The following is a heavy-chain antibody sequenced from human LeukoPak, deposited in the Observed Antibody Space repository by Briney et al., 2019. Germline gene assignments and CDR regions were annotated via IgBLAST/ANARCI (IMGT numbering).Heavy chain of an antibody. CDR3: ARVLLDYFDSNGYPDY. CDR2: IYFNGNT. D-gene: IGHD3-22*01. J-gene: IGHJ4*02. V-gene: IGHV4-30-4*01. Sequence: PSQTLSLTCTVSGGSISSGNYYWSWIRQPPGKGLEWIGYIYFNGNTYYNPPLTSRVTMSVDTSTNQFSLKLSSVTAADTAVYYCARVLLDYFDSNGYPDYWGQGTLVTVSS. CDR1: GGSISSGNYY.